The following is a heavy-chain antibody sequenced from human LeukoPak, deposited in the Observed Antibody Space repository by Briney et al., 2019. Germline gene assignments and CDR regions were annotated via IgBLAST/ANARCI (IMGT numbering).Heavy chain of an antibody. D-gene: IGHD3-16*01. J-gene: IGHJ4*02. CDR2: IYYSGST. CDR1: GGSISSSTYY. Sequence: SETLSLTCTVSGGSISSSTYYWGWIRRPPWKGLERIGSIYYSGSTYYNPSLKRRVTVSVDTSKNQFSLKLSSVTAADTAVYYCVRGSTLRHYQYWGQGTLVTGSS. CDR3: VRGSTLRHYQY. V-gene: IGHV4-39*01.